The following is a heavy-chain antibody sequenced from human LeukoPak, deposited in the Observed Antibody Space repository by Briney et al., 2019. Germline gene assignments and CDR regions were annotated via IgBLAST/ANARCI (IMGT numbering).Heavy chain of an antibody. J-gene: IGHJ4*02. Sequence: SETLSLTCAVYGGSFSGYYWSWIRQPPGKGLEWIGEINHSGSTNYNPSLKSRVTISVDTSKNQFSLKLSSVTAADTAVYYCARGPVGATYGLFDYWGQGTLVTVSS. CDR2: INHSGST. V-gene: IGHV4-34*01. CDR3: ARGPVGATYGLFDY. D-gene: IGHD1-26*01. CDR1: GGSFSGYY.